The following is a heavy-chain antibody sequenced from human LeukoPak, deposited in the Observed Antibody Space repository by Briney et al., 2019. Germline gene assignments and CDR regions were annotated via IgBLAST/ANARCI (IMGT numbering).Heavy chain of an antibody. J-gene: IGHJ3*02. CDR2: IYYSGST. Sequence: PSQTLSLTCTVSGGSISSGGYYWSWIRQHPGTGLEWIGYIYYSGSTYYNPSLKSRVTISVDTSKNQFSLKLSSVTAADTAVYYCARDQGSSGAVDAFDIWGQGTMVTVSS. CDR3: ARDQGSSGAVDAFDI. V-gene: IGHV4-31*03. D-gene: IGHD3-22*01. CDR1: GGSISSGGYY.